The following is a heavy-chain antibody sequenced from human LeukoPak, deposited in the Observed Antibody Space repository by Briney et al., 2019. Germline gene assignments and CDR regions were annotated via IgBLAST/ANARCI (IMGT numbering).Heavy chain of an antibody. J-gene: IGHJ4*02. CDR1: GFTFYDYV. CDR2: ISGDGGST. Sequence: PGGSLRLSCAASGFTFYDYVMHWVRQAPAKGLEWVSLISGDGGSTYYADSVKGRFTISRDNSKNSLYLQMNSLRTEDTALYYCAKDNDYYDSSGTFDYWGQGTLVTVSS. V-gene: IGHV3-43*02. D-gene: IGHD3-22*01. CDR3: AKDNDYYDSSGTFDY.